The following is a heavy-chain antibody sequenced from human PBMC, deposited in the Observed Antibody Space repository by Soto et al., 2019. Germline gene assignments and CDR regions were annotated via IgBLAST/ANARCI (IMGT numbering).Heavy chain of an antibody. CDR1: GFTFSSYE. Sequence: PGGSLRLSCAASGFTFSSYEMNWVRQAPGKGLEWVSYISSSGSTIYYADSVKGRFTISRDNAKNSLYLQMNSLRAEDTAVYYCSGRITIFGVVIIPYYGMDVWGQGTTVTVPS. D-gene: IGHD3-3*01. V-gene: IGHV3-48*03. CDR3: SGRITIFGVVIIPYYGMDV. J-gene: IGHJ6*02. CDR2: ISSSGSTI.